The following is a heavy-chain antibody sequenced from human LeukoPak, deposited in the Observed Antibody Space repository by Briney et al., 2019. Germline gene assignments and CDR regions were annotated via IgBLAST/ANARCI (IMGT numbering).Heavy chain of an antibody. CDR1: GFTFSTYG. V-gene: IGHV3-30*18. CDR2: ISYDGSNK. CDR3: AKGWDTKSTSRSPFDY. J-gene: IGHJ4*02. D-gene: IGHD1-26*01. Sequence: GGSLRLSCAASGFTFSTYGMHWVRQAPGKGLEWVAVISYDGSNKYYADSVKGRFTTSRDNSKNTLSLQMNSLRSEDTAVYYCAKGWDTKSTSRSPFDYWGQGTLVTVSS.